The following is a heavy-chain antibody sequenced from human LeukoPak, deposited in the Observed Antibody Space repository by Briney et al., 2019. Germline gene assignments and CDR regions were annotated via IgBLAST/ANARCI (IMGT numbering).Heavy chain of an antibody. CDR3: ARDFSLTSSGCHDY. CDR1: GGTFSSYA. J-gene: IGHJ4*02. D-gene: IGHD6-19*01. CDR2: IIPIFGTA. Sequence: SVKVSCKASGGTFSSYAISRVRQAPGQGLEWMGGIIPIFGTANYAQKFQGRVTITADESTSTAYMELSSLRSEDTAVYYCARDFSLTSSGCHDYWGQGTLVTVSS. V-gene: IGHV1-69*13.